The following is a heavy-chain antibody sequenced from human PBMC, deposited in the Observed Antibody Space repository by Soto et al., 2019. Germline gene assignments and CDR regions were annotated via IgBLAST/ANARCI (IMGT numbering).Heavy chain of an antibody. V-gene: IGHV4-4*07. Sequence: QVQLQESGPGLVKPSETLSLTCTVSGGSISSYYWSWIRQPAGKGLEWIGRIYTSGSTNYNPALKSRVTMSVDTSKNQFSLKLSSVTAADTAVYYCARVIIWFGESLVPYNWFDPWGQGTLVTVSS. J-gene: IGHJ5*02. CDR2: IYTSGST. CDR1: GGSISSYY. CDR3: ARVIIWFGESLVPYNWFDP. D-gene: IGHD3-10*01.